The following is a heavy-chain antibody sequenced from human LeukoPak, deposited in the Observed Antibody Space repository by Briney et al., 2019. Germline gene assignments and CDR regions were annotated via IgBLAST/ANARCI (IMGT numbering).Heavy chain of an antibody. CDR2: MSPDGSEE. D-gene: IGHD3-10*01. J-gene: IGHJ4*02. Sequence: PGGSLRLSCAASGFTFSAYWMTWVRQSPGKGLEWVANMSPDGSEENYVDSVKGRFTISRDSAKSSLYLHMNSLRAEDTAVYYCVSGGHVDFFGQGTLVSVSS. V-gene: IGHV3-7*01. CDR1: GFTFSAYW. CDR3: VSGGHVDF.